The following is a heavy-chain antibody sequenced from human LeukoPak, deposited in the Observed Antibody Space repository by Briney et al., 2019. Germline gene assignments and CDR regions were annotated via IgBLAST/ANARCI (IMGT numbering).Heavy chain of an antibody. V-gene: IGHV3-53*01. D-gene: IGHD2-15*01. CDR3: ARAANQRYCSGGSCCSPFDQ. CDR2: IYSGGIT. CDR1: GFTVSSNY. Sequence: PGGSLRLSCAASGFTVSSNYMSWVRQAPGKGLEWVSVIYSGGITSYAGSVKGRFTISRDNSKNTLYLQMNSLRAEDTAVYYCARAANQRYCSGGSCCSPFDQWGQGTLVTVSS. J-gene: IGHJ4*02.